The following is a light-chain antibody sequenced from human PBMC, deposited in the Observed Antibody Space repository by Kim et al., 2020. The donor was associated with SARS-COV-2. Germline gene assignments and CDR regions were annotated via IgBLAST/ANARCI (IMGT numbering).Light chain of an antibody. CDR1: NLGDKY. CDR2: QHT. Sequence: SVSPGQTASITCSGPNLGDKYAYWYQQKPGQSPVLVIYQHTKRPSGISQRFSGFSSGNTATLTISPAQTIDEADYYCQAWDSGTAVFGGGTKLTVL. J-gene: IGLJ2*01. V-gene: IGLV3-1*01. CDR3: QAWDSGTAV.